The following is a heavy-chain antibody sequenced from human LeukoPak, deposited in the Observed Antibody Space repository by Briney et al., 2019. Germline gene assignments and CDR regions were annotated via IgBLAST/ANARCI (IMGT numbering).Heavy chain of an antibody. CDR1: VGTFSSYA. D-gene: IGHD2-2*01. J-gene: IGHJ4*02. CDR2: IIPIFGTA. CDR3: ARERGGYCSSTSCPRASYYFDY. Sequence: SVKVSCKSSVGTFSSYAISWVRQAPGQGLEWVGGIIPIFGTANYAQKFQGRVTITTDESTSTAYMELSSLRSEDTAVYYCARERGGYCSSTSCPRASYYFDYWGQGTLVTVSS. V-gene: IGHV1-69*05.